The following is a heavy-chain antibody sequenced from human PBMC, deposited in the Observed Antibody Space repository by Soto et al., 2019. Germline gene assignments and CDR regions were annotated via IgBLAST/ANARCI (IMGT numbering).Heavy chain of an antibody. J-gene: IGHJ5*02. D-gene: IGHD1-26*01. Sequence: QVQLVHSGAEVKKPGASVKVSCRASGGTLSGLSMKWMRQAPGQGLEWMGGIIPIYGTPSYPQKFQGRVTIIADKATSTVYMEMRSLTPDDTAVYYCEQDLGAWCDPWGKGTLVTVSS. CDR2: IIPIYGTP. CDR1: GGTLSGLS. V-gene: IGHV1-69*06. CDR3: EQDLGAWCDP.